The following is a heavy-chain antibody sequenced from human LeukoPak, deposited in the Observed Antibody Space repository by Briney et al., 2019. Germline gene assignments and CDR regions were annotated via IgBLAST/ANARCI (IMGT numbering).Heavy chain of an antibody. V-gene: IGHV3-11*04. Sequence: GGSLRLSCAASGFTFSDYYMNWVRQAPGKGLEWVSYISSSGSTIYYANSVQGRFTVSRDNAKNSLYLQMNSLRAEDTAVYYCARARRSSGWYLPDYWGQASLVTVSS. CDR1: GFTFSDYY. CDR3: ARARRSSGWYLPDY. CDR2: ISSSGSTI. J-gene: IGHJ4*02. D-gene: IGHD6-19*01.